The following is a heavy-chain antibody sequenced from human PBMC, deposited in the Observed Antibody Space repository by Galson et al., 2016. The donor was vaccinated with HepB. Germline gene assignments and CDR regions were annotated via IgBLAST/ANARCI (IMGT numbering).Heavy chain of an antibody. CDR2: TYYRSTWYN. D-gene: IGHD2-2*01. CDR1: GDSVSSYSVA. V-gene: IGHV6-1*01. CDR3: ARDGGVSADSFDY. J-gene: IGHJ4*02. Sequence: CAISGDSVSSYSVAWNWIRQSPSRGLEWLGRTYYRSTWYNDNAVSVKSRITINPDTSKNQFSLQLNSVTPEDTAVYYCARDGGVSADSFDYWGQGTLVTVSS.